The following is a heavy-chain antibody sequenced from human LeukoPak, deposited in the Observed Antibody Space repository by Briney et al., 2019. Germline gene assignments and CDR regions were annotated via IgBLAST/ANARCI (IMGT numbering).Heavy chain of an antibody. D-gene: IGHD2-2*01. V-gene: IGHV1-46*01. CDR2: INPSGGST. CDR3: PRSTQEYCSSTSCPYYFDY. J-gene: IGHJ4*02. Sequence: ASVKVSCKASGYTFTSYYMHWVRQAPGQGLEWMGIINPSGGSTSYAQKFQGRVTMTRDTSTSTVYMELSSLRSEDTAVYYCPRSTQEYCSSTSCPYYFDYWGQGTLVTVSS. CDR1: GYTFTSYY.